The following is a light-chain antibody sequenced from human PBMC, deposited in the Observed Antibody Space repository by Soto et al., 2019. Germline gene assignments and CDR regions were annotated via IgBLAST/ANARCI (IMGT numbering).Light chain of an antibody. CDR1: QSVSSD. Sequence: EIVMTQSPAILSVSPGERATLSCRASQSVSSDLAWYQQKPGQAPRLLIYASSTRATGVPARFSGSRSGTEFTLTISSLQSEDFAVYCCQQYNNWPPTFGQGTKVEIK. J-gene: IGKJ1*01. CDR3: QQYNNWPPT. V-gene: IGKV3-15*01. CDR2: ASS.